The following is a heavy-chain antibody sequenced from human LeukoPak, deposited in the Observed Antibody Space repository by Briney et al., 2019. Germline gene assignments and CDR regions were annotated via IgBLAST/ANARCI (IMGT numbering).Heavy chain of an antibody. J-gene: IGHJ6*03. CDR3: ARDHDYGDFYYYYYMDV. V-gene: IGHV1-2*02. Sequence: ASVKVSCKASGYTFTGYYMHWVRQAPGQGLEWMGWINPNSGGTKYAQKFQGRVTMTRDRSISTAYMELIRLTSDDMAVYYCARDHDYGDFYYYYYMDVWGKGTTVTISS. CDR1: GYTFTGYY. D-gene: IGHD4-17*01. CDR2: INPNSGGT.